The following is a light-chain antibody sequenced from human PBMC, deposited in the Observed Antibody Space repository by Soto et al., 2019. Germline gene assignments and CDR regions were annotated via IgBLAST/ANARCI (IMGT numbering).Light chain of an antibody. CDR3: LRDYNYPPT. V-gene: IGKV1-6*01. Sequence: AIQMTQSPSSLSASVGDRVTITCRASQGIRNDLGWYQQKPWKAPKLLIYAASSLQSGVPSRFSGSGSGTDFTLTISSLQPEDFAPYYCLRDYNYPPTFGQGNKVEIK. CDR1: QGIRND. CDR2: AAS. J-gene: IGKJ1*01.